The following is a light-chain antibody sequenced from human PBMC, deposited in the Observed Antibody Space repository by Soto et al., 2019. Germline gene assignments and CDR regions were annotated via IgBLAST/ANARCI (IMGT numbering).Light chain of an antibody. CDR3: NLYTSSNTYV. V-gene: IGLV2-18*01. CDR2: EVS. Sequence: LTQPPSVSGSPGQSVTISCTGTSSDVGDYNHVSWYQQSPGTVPKLIIYEVSSRPSGVPDRFSGSKSGNTASLTISGLQAEDEADYYCNLYTSSNTYVFGTGTKVTVL. J-gene: IGLJ1*01. CDR1: SSDVGDYNH.